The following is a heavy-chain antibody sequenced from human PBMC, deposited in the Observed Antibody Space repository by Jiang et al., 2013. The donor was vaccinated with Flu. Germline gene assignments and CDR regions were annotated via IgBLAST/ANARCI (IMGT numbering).Heavy chain of an antibody. V-gene: IGHV3-7*03. D-gene: IGHD2-21*01. Sequence: GSVKGRFTISRDNAKSSLFLQMNSLRAEDTAVYYCARDRTRNSLDQWGQGTLVTVSS. J-gene: IGHJ4*02. CDR3: ARDRTRNSLDQ.